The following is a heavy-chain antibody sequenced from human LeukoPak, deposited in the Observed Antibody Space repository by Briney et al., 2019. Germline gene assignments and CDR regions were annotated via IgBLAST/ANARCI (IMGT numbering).Heavy chain of an antibody. CDR1: GYSFSSHW. V-gene: IGHV5-51*01. D-gene: IGHD1-26*01. Sequence: GESLKISCKGSGYSFSSHWIGWVRQVPGKGLEWMGIIYPGDSDTRFSPSFQGQVTISADKSISTAYLQWNSLKASDTAIYYCARQVGATLYFDYWGQGTLVTVSS. CDR3: ARQVGATLYFDY. CDR2: IYPGDSDT. J-gene: IGHJ4*02.